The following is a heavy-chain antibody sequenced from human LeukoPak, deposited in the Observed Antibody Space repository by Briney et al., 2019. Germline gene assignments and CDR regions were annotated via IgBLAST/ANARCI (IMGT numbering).Heavy chain of an antibody. CDR3: ARGSGASWYWMMDF. V-gene: IGHV1-18*01. J-gene: IGHJ4*02. CDR2: ISGYSGTT. D-gene: IGHD6-13*01. Sequence: APVKLPCKPAGSSFDNYGINWVRQAPGQGLEWVGWISGYSGTTNSPRNLGASVAMTTDQDTSTAYMELTNLRSDDTAVYYCARGSGASWYWMMDFWGQGTLVTVSS. CDR1: GSSFDNYG.